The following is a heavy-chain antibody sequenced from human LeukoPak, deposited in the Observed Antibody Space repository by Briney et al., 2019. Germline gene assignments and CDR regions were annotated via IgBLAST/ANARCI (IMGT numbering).Heavy chain of an antibody. CDR2: IKQDGREK. Sequence: GGALRLSCAASVFTSTSDMMTSGREAPGKGRGWVSNIKQDGREKYYVDTVKGRFTISRDNAKQSLYMKMKRLRAEDTDVYSCARDHSDPGVFFDSWGQGTLVTVSS. D-gene: IGHD3-10*01. J-gene: IGHJ4*02. CDR1: VFTSTSDM. V-gene: IGHV3-7*05. CDR3: ARDHSDPGVFFDS.